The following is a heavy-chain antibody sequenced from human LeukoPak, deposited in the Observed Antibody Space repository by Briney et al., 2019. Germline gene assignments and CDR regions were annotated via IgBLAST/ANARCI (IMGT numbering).Heavy chain of an antibody. CDR1: GFIFSNYA. CDR2: ISYDGRNK. J-gene: IGHJ4*02. Sequence: GGSLRLSCAASGFIFSNYAMHWVRQAPGKGLEWVAVISYDGRNKYYADSVKGRFTISRDNSKNTLYLQMNSLRAEDTAVYYCAKASYYYDSSGYFVRGYYFDYWGQGTLVTVSS. D-gene: IGHD3-22*01. CDR3: AKASYYYDSSGYFVRGYYFDY. V-gene: IGHV3-30*04.